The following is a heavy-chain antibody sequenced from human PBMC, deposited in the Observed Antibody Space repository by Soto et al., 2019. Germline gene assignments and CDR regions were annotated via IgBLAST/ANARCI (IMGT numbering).Heavy chain of an antibody. Sequence: QITLKESGPTLVKPTQTLTLTCTFSGFSLSTSGVGVGWIRQPPGKALEWLALIYWNDDTRYSPSLKSRLTITKDTSKNQVVLTMTRRDPVDTATYSCAHRSVLLWFGEQGWFDPWGQGTLVTVSS. CDR2: IYWNDDT. CDR1: GFSLSTSGVG. D-gene: IGHD3-10*01. J-gene: IGHJ5*02. CDR3: AHRSVLLWFGEQGWFDP. V-gene: IGHV2-5*01.